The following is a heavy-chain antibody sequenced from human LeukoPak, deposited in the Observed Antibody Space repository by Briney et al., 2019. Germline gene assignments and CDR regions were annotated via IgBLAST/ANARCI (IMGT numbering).Heavy chain of an antibody. J-gene: IGHJ4*02. D-gene: IGHD1-26*01. Sequence: GESLKISCKGSGYSFSSYCIGWVRQMPGTGLEWMGIIYPGDSDSRYTPSFRGQVTISADKSISTAYLEWSSLKASDTAMYYCARSFSGSYYYFDYWGQGTLVTVSS. V-gene: IGHV5-51*01. CDR1: GYSFSSYC. CDR3: ARSFSGSYYYFDY. CDR2: IYPGDSDS.